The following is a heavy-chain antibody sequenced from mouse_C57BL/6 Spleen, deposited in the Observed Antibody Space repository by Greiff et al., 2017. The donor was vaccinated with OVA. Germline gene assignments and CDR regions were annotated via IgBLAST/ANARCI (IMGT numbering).Heavy chain of an antibody. CDR2: IYPGSGST. Sequence: VQLQQPGAELVKPGASVKMSCKASGYTFTSYWITWVKQRPGQGLEWIGDIYPGSGSTNYNEKFKSKATLTVDTSSSTAYMQLSSLTSEDSAVYYCARDGDYGNYVFYYFDYWGQGTTLTVSS. V-gene: IGHV1-55*01. CDR1: GYTFTSYW. D-gene: IGHD2-1*01. J-gene: IGHJ2*01. CDR3: ARDGDYGNYVFYYFDY.